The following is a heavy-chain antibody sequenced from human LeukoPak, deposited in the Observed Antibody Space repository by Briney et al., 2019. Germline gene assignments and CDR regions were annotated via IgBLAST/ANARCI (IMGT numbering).Heavy chain of an antibody. V-gene: IGHV3-23*01. CDR1: GFTFSSYA. D-gene: IGHD4-23*01. J-gene: IGHJ4*02. Sequence: GGSLRLSCAASGFTFSSYAMSWVRQAPGKALEWVSAISGSGGSTYYADSVKGRFTISRDNSKNTLHLQMNSLRAEDTAVYYCAKAHTVVTTRRFDYWGQGTLVTVSS. CDR2: ISGSGGST. CDR3: AKAHTVVTTRRFDY.